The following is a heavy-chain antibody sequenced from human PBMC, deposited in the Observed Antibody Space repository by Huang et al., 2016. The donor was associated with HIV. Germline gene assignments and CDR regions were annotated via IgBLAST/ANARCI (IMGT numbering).Heavy chain of an antibody. V-gene: IGHV7-4-1*02. J-gene: IGHJ4*02. CDR2: INTKTGKP. D-gene: IGHD3-9*01. CDR3: ARYRLTGTFLDS. CDR1: GYTFTTYS. Sequence: QVQLVQSGSELRKPGASVKVSCKASGYTFTTYSLIWVRKGPGQGLEWMGWINTKTGKPTYAQGFTGRFVFSLDTTVNTAYLQISSLKTDDTAKYFCARYRLTGTFLDSWGQGTQVTVSS.